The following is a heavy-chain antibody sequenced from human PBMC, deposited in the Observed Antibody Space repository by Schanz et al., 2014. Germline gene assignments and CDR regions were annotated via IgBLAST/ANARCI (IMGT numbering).Heavy chain of an antibody. CDR3: ARDLEGYDGGGGGFDP. V-gene: IGHV3-30*19. Sequence: QAQLVESGGGLVQPGRSLRLSCAASGFAFSVYGMHWVRQAPGKGPEWVAVISYDGRNKYYADSVKGRFTISRDNSKNTLYLQMNSLRAEDTAVYYCARDLEGYDGGGGGFDPWGQGTLVTVSS. CDR2: ISYDGRNK. J-gene: IGHJ5*02. CDR1: GFAFSVYG. D-gene: IGHD2-21*01.